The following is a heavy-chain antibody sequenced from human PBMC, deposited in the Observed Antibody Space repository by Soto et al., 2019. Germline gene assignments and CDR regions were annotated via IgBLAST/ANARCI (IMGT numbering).Heavy chain of an antibody. CDR3: AKAGQGYSSGYYYYYGMDV. CDR1: GFTFSSYA. D-gene: IGHD6-19*01. Sequence: GGSLRLSCAASGFTFSSYAMSWVRQAPGKGLEWVSAISGSGGSTYYADSVKGRFTISRDNSKNTLYLQMNSLRAEDTAVYYCAKAGQGYSSGYYYYYGMDVWGQGTTVTVSS. J-gene: IGHJ6*02. V-gene: IGHV3-23*01. CDR2: ISGSGGST.